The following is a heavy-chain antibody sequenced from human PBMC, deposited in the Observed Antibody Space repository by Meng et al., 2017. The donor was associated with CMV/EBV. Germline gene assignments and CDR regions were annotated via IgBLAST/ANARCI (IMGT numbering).Heavy chain of an antibody. CDR1: GFTFSRYN. CDR2: ISSCSSTI. V-gene: IGHV3-48*04. J-gene: IGHJ4*02. Sequence: GESLKISCATSGFTFSRYNMNWVRQAPGKGLEGISYISSCSSTIYYADSVKGRFTISRDNARNSLYLQMDSLTAEDTAVYYCARDFVLGQWLAPLDRWGQGTLVTVSS. D-gene: IGHD6-19*01. CDR3: ARDFVLGQWLAPLDR.